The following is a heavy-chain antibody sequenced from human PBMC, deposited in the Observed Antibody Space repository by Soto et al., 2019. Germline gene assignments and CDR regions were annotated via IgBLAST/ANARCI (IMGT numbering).Heavy chain of an antibody. D-gene: IGHD1-26*01. V-gene: IGHV3-30-3*01. CDR3: ARASNLGATTWFDP. CDR2: ISYDGSNK. Sequence: QVQLVESGGGVVQPGRSLRLSCAASGFTFSSYAMHWVRKAPGKGLEWVAVISYDGSNKYYADSVKGRFTISRDNSKNTLYLQMNSLRAEDTAVYYCARASNLGATTWFDPWGQGTLVTVSS. J-gene: IGHJ5*02. CDR1: GFTFSSYA.